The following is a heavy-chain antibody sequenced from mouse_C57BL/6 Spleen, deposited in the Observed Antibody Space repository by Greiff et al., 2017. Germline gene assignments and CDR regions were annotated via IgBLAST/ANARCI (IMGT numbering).Heavy chain of an antibody. CDR3: ARGSYDSSWFAY. J-gene: IGHJ3*01. CDR1: GYAFSSSW. V-gene: IGHV1-82*01. CDR2: IYPGDGDT. Sequence: VQLQESGPELVKPGASVKISCKASGYAFSSSWMNWVKQRPGKGLEWIGRIYPGDGDTNYNGKFKGKATLTADKSSSTAYMQLSSLTSEDSAVYFCARGSYDSSWFAYWGQGTLVTVSA. D-gene: IGHD2-4*01.